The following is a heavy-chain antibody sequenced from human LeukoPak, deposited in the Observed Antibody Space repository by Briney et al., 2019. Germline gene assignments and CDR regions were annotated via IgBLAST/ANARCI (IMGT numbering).Heavy chain of an antibody. CDR1: GFTVSSNN. D-gene: IGHD2-15*01. V-gene: IGHV3-66*01. J-gene: IGHJ4*02. CDR2: ISSGGST. Sequence: GGSLRLSCAASGFTVSSNNMSWVRQAPGKGLEWVSVISSGGSTYYADSVKGRFTISRDNSKNTLYLQMNSLRAEDTAVYYCARYFPPDGVYCSGGSCYHDYWGQGTLVTVSS. CDR3: ARYFPPDGVYCSGGSCYHDY.